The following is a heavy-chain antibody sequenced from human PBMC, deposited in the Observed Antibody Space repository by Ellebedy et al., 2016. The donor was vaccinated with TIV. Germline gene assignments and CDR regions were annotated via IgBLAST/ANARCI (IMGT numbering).Heavy chain of an antibody. D-gene: IGHD5-12*01. J-gene: IGHJ4*02. CDR2: INQDGSEK. CDR1: GFTFSFYW. Sequence: ESLKISCAGSGFTFSFYWMSWVRQAPGKGPEWVANINQDGSEKFYVDSVKGRFTISRDNAKNSLYLQMNRLRAEDTAVYYCASPPEIVALWGQGTLVTVSS. CDR3: ASPPEIVAL. V-gene: IGHV3-7*03.